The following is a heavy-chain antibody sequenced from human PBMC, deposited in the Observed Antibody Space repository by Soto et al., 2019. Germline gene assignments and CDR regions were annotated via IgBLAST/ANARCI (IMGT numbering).Heavy chain of an antibody. Sequence: QVQLVEAGGGVVQPGRSLRLSCAAPGFTFSSYAMHWVRQAPGKGREWVAVISYDGSNKYYADSVKGRFTTSRDNYKNTLYLQMNSLTAEDTAVYYCARPLWRDDYNWGYFDLWGRGTLVTVSS. CDR3: ARPLWRDDYNWGYFDL. CDR2: ISYDGSNK. D-gene: IGHD4-4*01. CDR1: GFTFSSYA. J-gene: IGHJ2*01. V-gene: IGHV3-30-3*01.